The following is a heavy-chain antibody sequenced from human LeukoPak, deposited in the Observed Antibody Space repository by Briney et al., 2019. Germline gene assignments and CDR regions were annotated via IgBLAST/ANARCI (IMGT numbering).Heavy chain of an antibody. CDR2: INPKSGGT. CDR3: ARRVFSGWGYYFDV. Sequence: ASVKVSCKASGYSFTGYYLDWVRQAPGQGLEWMGWINPKSGGTNYAQKFPGRVTMTRDTSISTAYMELSSLRSGDTAIYYCARRVFSGWGYYFDVWGQGTLVTVSS. D-gene: IGHD6-19*01. CDR1: GYSFTGYY. V-gene: IGHV1-2*02. J-gene: IGHJ4*02.